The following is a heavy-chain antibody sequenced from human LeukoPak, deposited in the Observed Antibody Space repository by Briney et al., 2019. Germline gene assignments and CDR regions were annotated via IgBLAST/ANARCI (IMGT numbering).Heavy chain of an antibody. CDR3: AREDPQTTVPEGMDV. J-gene: IGHJ6*02. V-gene: IGHV4-59*01. D-gene: IGHD4-17*01. CDR1: GGSISYYY. CDR2: IYYSGTT. Sequence: SETLSLTCTVSGGSISYYYWSWIRQSPGKGLEWIGYIYYSGTTNYNPSLKSRVTMSVDTPKNQFSLQLRSVTAADTAVYYCAREDPQTTVPEGMDVWGQGTTVTVSS.